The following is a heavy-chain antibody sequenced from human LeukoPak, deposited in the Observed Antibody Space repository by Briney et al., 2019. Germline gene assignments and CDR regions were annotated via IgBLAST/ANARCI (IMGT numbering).Heavy chain of an antibody. J-gene: IGHJ5*02. CDR2: IYYNGST. CDR3: AKIIPHRRRHENFYAWFDP. D-gene: IGHD2/OR15-2a*01. CDR1: GGSISTYY. Sequence: PSETLSLTCTVSGGSISTYYWSWIRLPPGKGLEWIGYIYYNGSTNYNPSLKSRLPMSVDTSKNQFSLRLRSVTAADTAVYYCAKIIPHRRRHENFYAWFDPWGQGTLVTVSS. V-gene: IGHV4-59*08.